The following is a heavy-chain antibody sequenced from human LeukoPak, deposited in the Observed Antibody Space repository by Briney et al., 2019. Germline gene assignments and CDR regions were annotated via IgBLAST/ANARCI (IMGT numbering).Heavy chain of an antibody. Sequence: GASVKVSCKASGYTFTSYAMNWVRQAPGQGLEWMGWINPNSGGTNYAQKFQGRVTMTRDTSISTAYMELSRLRSDDTAVYYCARAWELGLPNRNWFDPWGQGTLVTVSS. D-gene: IGHD1-26*01. J-gene: IGHJ5*02. CDR3: ARAWELGLPNRNWFDP. CDR1: GYTFTSYA. V-gene: IGHV1-2*02. CDR2: INPNSGGT.